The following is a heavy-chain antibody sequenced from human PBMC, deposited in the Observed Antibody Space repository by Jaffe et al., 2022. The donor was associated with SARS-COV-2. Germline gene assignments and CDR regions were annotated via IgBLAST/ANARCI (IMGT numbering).Heavy chain of an antibody. D-gene: IGHD2-15*01. J-gene: IGHJ6*02. V-gene: IGHV4-61*02. CDR2: IYTSGST. CDR1: GGSISSGSYY. Sequence: QVQLQESGPGLVKPSQTLSLTCTVSGGSISSGSYYWSWIRQPAGKGLEWIGRIYTSGSTNYNPSLKSRVTISVDTSKNQFSLKLSSVTAADTAVYYCARAEVVVVVAATPGGMDVWGQGTTVTVSS. CDR3: ARAEVVVVVAATPGGMDV.